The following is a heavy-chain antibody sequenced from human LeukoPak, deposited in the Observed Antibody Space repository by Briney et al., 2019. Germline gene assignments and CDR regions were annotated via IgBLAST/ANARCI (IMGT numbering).Heavy chain of an antibody. J-gene: IGHJ5*02. CDR2: INHSGST. D-gene: IGHD6-6*01. CDR1: GGSFSGYY. Sequence: KTSETLSLTCAVYGGSFSGYYWSWIRQPPGKGLEWIGEINHSGSTNYNPSLKSRVTISVDTSKNQFSLKLSSVTAAATAVYYCARGFIAARRGSWFDPWGQGTLVTVSS. CDR3: ARGFIAARRGSWFDP. V-gene: IGHV4-34*01.